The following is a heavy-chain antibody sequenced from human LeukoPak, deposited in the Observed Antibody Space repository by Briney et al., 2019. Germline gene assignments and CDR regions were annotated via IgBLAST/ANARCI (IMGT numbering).Heavy chain of an antibody. V-gene: IGHV3-21*01. CDR2: ISSSGMYI. J-gene: IGHJ3*01. CDR1: GFTFSAFS. Sequence: GGSLRLSCAASGFTFSAFSMNWVRQAPGKGLEWVSYISSSGMYIYYTDSVKGRFAVSRDNDKKLVYLEMTSVRVEDTAVYYCARDRGMATIDRGGAIDFWGQGTAVSVSS. D-gene: IGHD5-24*01. CDR3: ARDRGMATIDRGGAIDF.